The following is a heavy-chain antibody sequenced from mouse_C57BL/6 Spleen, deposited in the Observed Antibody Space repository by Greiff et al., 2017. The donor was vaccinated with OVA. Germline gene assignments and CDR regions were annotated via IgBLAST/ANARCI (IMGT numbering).Heavy chain of an antibody. CDR3: ARSSYDYGAWFAY. D-gene: IGHD2-4*01. CDR2: IYPGGGYT. V-gene: IGHV1-63*01. Sequence: QVQLQQSGAELVRPGTSVKMSCKASGYTFTNYWIGWAKQRPGHGLEWIGDIYPGGGYTNYNEKFKGKATLTADKSSSTAYMQFSSLTSEDSAIYYCARSSYDYGAWFAYWGQGTLVTVSA. CDR1: GYTFTNYW. J-gene: IGHJ3*01.